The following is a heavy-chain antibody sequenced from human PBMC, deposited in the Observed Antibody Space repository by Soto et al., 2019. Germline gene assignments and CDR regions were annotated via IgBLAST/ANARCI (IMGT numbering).Heavy chain of an antibody. D-gene: IGHD3-10*01. CDR3: AKDPYGSGGHYLDY. CDR1: GFNFNSYS. V-gene: IGHV3-23*01. J-gene: IGHJ4*02. Sequence: EVQLLESGGGLVQPGGSLRLSCAASGFNFNSYSMSWDRQAPGKGLEWVSTISGSGDSTFYADSVKGRFTISRDNSKNTLYLQVNSLRAEDTAVYYCAKDPYGSGGHYLDYWGQGTLVTVSS. CDR2: ISGSGDST.